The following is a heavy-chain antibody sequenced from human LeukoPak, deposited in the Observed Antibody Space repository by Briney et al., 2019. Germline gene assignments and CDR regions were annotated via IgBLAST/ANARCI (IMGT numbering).Heavy chain of an antibody. CDR3: ARGRWSVATKWFDP. V-gene: IGHV5-51*01. Sequence: GESLQISCQSSGYTFTDYWVAWVRQMPGKGLEWMGLIYPGESETRYNPSFQGHVTMSVHNSINTAYLQWSSLQASDAAIYYCARGRWSVATKWFDPWGQGTLVTVSA. D-gene: IGHD4-23*01. J-gene: IGHJ5*02. CDR2: IYPGESET. CDR1: GYTFTDYW.